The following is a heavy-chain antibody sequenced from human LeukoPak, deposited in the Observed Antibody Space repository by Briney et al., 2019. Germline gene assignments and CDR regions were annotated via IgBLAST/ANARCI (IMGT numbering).Heavy chain of an antibody. CDR1: GFIFSTYG. CDR3: AKDSLVDIDY. V-gene: IGHV3-30*02. J-gene: IGHJ4*01. CDR2: IRHDGSIK. D-gene: IGHD2-15*01. Sequence: GGSLRLSCAASGFIFSTYGMYWVRQAPGKGLEWVAFIRHDGSIKNYADSVKGRSTISRDNSKNTLYLQMNSLRAEDTAVYYCAKDSLVDIDYWGHGTLVTVSS.